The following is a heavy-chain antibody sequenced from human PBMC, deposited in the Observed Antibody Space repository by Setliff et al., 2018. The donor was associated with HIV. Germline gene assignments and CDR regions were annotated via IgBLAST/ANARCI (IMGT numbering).Heavy chain of an antibody. CDR1: GASFSDYY. J-gene: IGHJ5*02. CDR3: ARLLRSGYSTTWYEGGAAWWFDP. Sequence: GPLSLTCAVSGASFSDYYWSWIRQPPGKGLEWIGEIFHSGSTTYNPSLKSRVTISVDMSKNQFSLNLSSVTAADTAVYYCARLLRSGYSTTWYEGGAAWWFDPWGQGTLVTVSS. V-gene: IGHV4-34*12. D-gene: IGHD6-13*01. CDR2: IFHSGST.